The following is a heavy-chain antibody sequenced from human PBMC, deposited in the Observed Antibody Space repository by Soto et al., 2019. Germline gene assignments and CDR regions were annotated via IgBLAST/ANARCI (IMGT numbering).Heavy chain of an antibody. V-gene: IGHV1-18*01. Sequence: GASVKVSCKTSGYTFSSYTIAWVRQAPGQGLEWLGWISPDDRNTEYEQKFQGRVTMTADTLTNNAYMELRSLKYDDTAVYYCARVEAPFGESLHWGQGTPVTVSS. CDR2: ISPDDRNT. J-gene: IGHJ4*02. CDR1: GYTFSSYT. CDR3: ARVEAPFGESLH. D-gene: IGHD3-10*01.